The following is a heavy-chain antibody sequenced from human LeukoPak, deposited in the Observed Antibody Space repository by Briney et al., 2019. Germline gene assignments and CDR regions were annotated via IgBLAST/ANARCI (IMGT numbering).Heavy chain of an antibody. J-gene: IGHJ4*02. Sequence: PGGSLRLSCAASEFTFSEYSMNWVRQAPGKGLEWVASISSTSTYIYYADSVTGRFTISRDNAKNSLYLQMNSLRAEDTAVYYCATLSTGELLYVDYWGQGTLVTVSS. CDR2: ISSTSTYI. CDR3: ATLSTGELLYVDY. V-gene: IGHV3-21*04. D-gene: IGHD1-26*01. CDR1: EFTFSEYS.